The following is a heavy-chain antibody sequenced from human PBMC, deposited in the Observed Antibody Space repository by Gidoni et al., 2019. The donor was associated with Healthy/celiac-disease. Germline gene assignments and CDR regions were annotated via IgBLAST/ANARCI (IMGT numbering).Heavy chain of an antibody. D-gene: IGHD1-26*01. CDR1: GFTFRSYA. Sequence: EVQLLESGGGLVQPGGSLRLSCAASGFTFRSYAMSWVRQAPGKGLEWVSAISGSGGSTYYADSVKGRFTISRDNSKNTLYLQMNSLRAEDTAVYYCARKREVWELPEGLDYWGQGTLVTVSS. CDR2: ISGSGGST. CDR3: ARKREVWELPEGLDY. J-gene: IGHJ4*02. V-gene: IGHV3-23*01.